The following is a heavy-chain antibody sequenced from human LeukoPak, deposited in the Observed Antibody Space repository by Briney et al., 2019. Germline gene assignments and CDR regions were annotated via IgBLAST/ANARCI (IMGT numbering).Heavy chain of an antibody. Sequence: NASETLSLTCTVSGGSISSNYWSWIRQPPGKGLEWIGYIYYSGSTNYNPSLKSRVTMLMDTSKNQFSLKLSSVTAADTAVYYCARDYYDSSFSGLHDYWGQGTLVTVSS. CDR1: GGSISSNY. D-gene: IGHD3-22*01. CDR2: IYYSGST. V-gene: IGHV4-59*01. CDR3: ARDYYDSSFSGLHDY. J-gene: IGHJ4*02.